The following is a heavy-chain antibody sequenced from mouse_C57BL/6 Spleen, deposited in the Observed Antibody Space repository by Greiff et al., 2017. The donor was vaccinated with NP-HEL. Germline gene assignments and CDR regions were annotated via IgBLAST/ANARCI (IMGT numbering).Heavy chain of an antibody. CDR3: SSYGGSFDY. CDR2: ISSGSSTI. CDR1: GFTFSDYG. J-gene: IGHJ2*01. V-gene: IGHV5-17*01. Sequence: EVKLMESGGGLVKPGGSLKLSCAASGFTFSDYGMHWARQAPEKGLEWVAYISSGSSTIYYADTVKGRFTISRDNAKNTLFLQMTSLRSEDTAMYYCSSYGGSFDYWGQGTTLTVSS. D-gene: IGHD1-1*01.